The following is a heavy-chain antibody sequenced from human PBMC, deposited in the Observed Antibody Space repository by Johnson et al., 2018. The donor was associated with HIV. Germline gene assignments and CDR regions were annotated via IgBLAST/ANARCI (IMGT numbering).Heavy chain of an antibody. D-gene: IGHD6-19*01. Sequence: QVQLVESGGGVVQPGGSLRLSCAASGFTFSSYAMHWVRQAPGKGLEWVAFIRDDGSNKHYIDSVKGRFTISRDNARNSVFLQMDSLRVEDTAVYYCARFGAEAGLGGAFHIWGQGTMVTVSS. J-gene: IGHJ3*02. CDR1: GFTFSSYA. CDR3: ARFGAEAGLGGAFHI. V-gene: IGHV3-30*02. CDR2: IRDDGSNK.